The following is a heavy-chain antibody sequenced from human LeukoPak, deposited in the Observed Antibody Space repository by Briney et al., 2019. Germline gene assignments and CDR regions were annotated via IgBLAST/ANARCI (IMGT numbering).Heavy chain of an antibody. D-gene: IGHD3-3*01. Sequence: PGGSLRLSCAASGFTFSSYAMSWVRQAPGKGLEWVSAISGSGGSTYYADSVKGRFTISRDNSKNTLYLQMNSLRAEDTAIYYCAKKEWLEDYFDYWGQGTLVTVSS. CDR2: ISGSGGST. J-gene: IGHJ4*02. CDR1: GFTFSSYA. V-gene: IGHV3-23*01. CDR3: AKKEWLEDYFDY.